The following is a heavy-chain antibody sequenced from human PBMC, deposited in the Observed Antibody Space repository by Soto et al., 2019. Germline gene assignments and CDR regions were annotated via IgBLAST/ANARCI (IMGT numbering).Heavy chain of an antibody. V-gene: IGHV4-31*03. CDR1: GGSISSGGYY. CDR3: ARTYNWDNRYFDY. J-gene: IGHJ4*02. CDR2: IYHSGST. Sequence: QVQLQESGPGLVKPSQTLSLTCTVSGGSISSGGYYWSWIRQDPGKGLEWIGYIYHSGSTFYNPSLKSRVSITVDTSKNQLSLKLSSVTAADTAVYYCARTYNWDNRYFDYWGQGTLVTVSS. D-gene: IGHD1-20*01.